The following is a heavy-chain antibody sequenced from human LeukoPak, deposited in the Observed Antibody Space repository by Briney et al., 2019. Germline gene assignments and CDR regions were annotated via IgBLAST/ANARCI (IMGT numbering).Heavy chain of an antibody. V-gene: IGHV4-59*01. D-gene: IGHD3-22*01. Sequence: SETLSLTCTVSGGSISSYYWSWIRQPPGKGLEWIGYIYYSGSTNYNPSLKSRVTISVDTSKNQFSLKLSSVTAADTAVYYCARVGLLYYYDSSGYPTPTAYDAFDIWGQGTMVTVSS. CDR2: IYYSGST. J-gene: IGHJ3*02. CDR1: GGSISSYY. CDR3: ARVGLLYYYDSSGYPTPTAYDAFDI.